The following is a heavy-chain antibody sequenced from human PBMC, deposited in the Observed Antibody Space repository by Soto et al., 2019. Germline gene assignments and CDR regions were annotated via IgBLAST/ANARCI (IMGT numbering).Heavy chain of an antibody. J-gene: IGHJ5*02. CDR1: GGSISIRDYY. CDR3: ARESRYNWFDP. V-gene: IGHV4-39*02. CDR2: VYYSGTT. Sequence: QMQLQQSGPGLVKPSETLSLTCTVSGGSISIRDYYWGWIRQPPGKGLEWIGSVYYSGTTYYNPSLKSRVTISVDTSKNQFSLKVSSVTAADTVVYYCARESRYNWFDPWGQGTLVTVSS.